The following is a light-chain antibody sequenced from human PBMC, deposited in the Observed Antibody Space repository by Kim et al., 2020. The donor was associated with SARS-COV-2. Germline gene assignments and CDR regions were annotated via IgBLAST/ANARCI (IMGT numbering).Light chain of an antibody. J-gene: IGLJ3*02. CDR2: EDN. V-gene: IGLV6-57*01. Sequence: GKTVTISCPRSSGSIASNNVQWYQQRPGSSPTTVIYEDNQRPSGDPDRFSGSIDSSSNSASLTISGLKTEDEADYYCQSYDSSKWVFGGGTQLTVL. CDR1: SGSIASNN. CDR3: QSYDSSKWV.